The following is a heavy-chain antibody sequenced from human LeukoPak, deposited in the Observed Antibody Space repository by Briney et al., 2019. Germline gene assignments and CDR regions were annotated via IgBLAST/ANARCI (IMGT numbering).Heavy chain of an antibody. Sequence: RSGGSLRLSCAVSGFTFSSYWMSWVRQAPGKGLEWVANIKQDGSEKYYVDSVKGRFTISRDNSKNTLYLQMNSLRAKDTAVYYCAKGYRRGGSGIDYWGQGTLVTVSS. D-gene: IGHD3-10*01. J-gene: IGHJ4*02. CDR2: IKQDGSEK. CDR3: AKGYRRGGSGIDY. CDR1: GFTFSSYW. V-gene: IGHV3-7*03.